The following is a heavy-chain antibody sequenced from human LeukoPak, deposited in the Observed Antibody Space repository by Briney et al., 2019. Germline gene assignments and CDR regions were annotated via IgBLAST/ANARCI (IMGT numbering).Heavy chain of an antibody. CDR3: ARETVATEFDY. D-gene: IGHD5-12*01. Sequence: GGSLRLSCAASGFTFSDHYMSWIRQAPGKGLEWVSYISSSGSTIYYADSVKGRFTISRDNAKNSLYLQMNSLRAEDTAVYYCARETVATEFDYWGQGTLVTVSS. J-gene: IGHJ4*02. V-gene: IGHV3-11*01. CDR2: ISSSGSTI. CDR1: GFTFSDHY.